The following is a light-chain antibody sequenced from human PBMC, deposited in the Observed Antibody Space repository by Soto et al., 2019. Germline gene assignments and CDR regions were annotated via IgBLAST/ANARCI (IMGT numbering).Light chain of an antibody. CDR1: QSVLYSSNNNNY. V-gene: IGKV4-1*01. CDR2: RAS. CDR3: NQYYTNPLT. Sequence: DIVMTQSPDSLAVSLGERATINCKSSQSVLYSSNNNNYLAWYQQKLGQPPKLLIYRASTRESGVPDRFSGSGSRTDFTLTISSLQAEDVAVYYSNQYYTNPLTFGQGTKVEIK. J-gene: IGKJ1*01.